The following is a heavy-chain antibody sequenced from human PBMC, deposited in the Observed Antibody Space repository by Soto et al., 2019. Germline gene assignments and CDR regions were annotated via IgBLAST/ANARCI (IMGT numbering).Heavy chain of an antibody. J-gene: IGHJ5*02. CDR2: IYYSGST. CDR3: ARDLADGPTHENWFDP. CDR1: GGSISSYY. V-gene: IGHV4-59*01. Sequence: SETLSLTCTVSGGSISSYYWSWIRQPPGKGLEWIGYIYYSGSTNYNPSLKSRVTISVDTSKNQFSLKLSSVTAADTAVYYCARDLADGPTHENWFDPWGQGTLVTVSS.